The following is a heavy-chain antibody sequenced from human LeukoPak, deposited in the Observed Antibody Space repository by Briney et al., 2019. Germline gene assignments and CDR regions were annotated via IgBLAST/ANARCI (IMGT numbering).Heavy chain of an antibody. V-gene: IGHV4-59*01. CDR2: IYYSGST. D-gene: IGHD5-24*01. J-gene: IGHJ4*02. CDR3: ARGRDGYHDY. CDR1: GGSISSYY. Sequence: NPSETLSLTCTVSGGSISSYYWSWIRQPPGKGLEWIGYIYYSGSTNYNPSLKSRVTISVDTSKNQFSLKLSSVTAADTAVYYCARGRDGYHDYWGQGTLVTVSS.